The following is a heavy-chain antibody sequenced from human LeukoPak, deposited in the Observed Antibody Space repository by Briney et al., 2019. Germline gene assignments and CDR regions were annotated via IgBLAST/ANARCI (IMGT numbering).Heavy chain of an antibody. V-gene: IGHV4-59*01. Sequence: SETLSLTCSVSGGSISGYYWTWVRQPPGKGLEWIGQIHYSGRADYNPSLKSRITISVDTSRNQISLKLSSVTAADTAIYYCARFGVNYDMDVWGQGTTVTVFS. CDR2: IHYSGRA. CDR3: ARFGVNYDMDV. J-gene: IGHJ6*02. D-gene: IGHD3-16*01. CDR1: GGSISGYY.